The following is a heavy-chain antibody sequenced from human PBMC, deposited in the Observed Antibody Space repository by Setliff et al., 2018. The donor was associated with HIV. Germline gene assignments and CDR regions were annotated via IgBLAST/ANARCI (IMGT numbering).Heavy chain of an antibody. D-gene: IGHD3-16*01. CDR2: IYFSGST. CDR1: GDSVTSDSYY. Sequence: SETLSLTCTVSGDSVTSDSYYWNWIRQPAGKTLEWIGRIYFSGSTNYNPSLKSRVTISIDTSKNQLSLKLSSLTAADTAVYYCARDWAAPYYYGMDVWGQGTTVTVSS. V-gene: IGHV4-61*02. CDR3: ARDWAAPYYYGMDV. J-gene: IGHJ6*02.